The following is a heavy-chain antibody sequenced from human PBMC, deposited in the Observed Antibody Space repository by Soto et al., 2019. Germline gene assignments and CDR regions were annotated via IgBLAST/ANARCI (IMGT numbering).Heavy chain of an antibody. V-gene: IGHV1-8*01. Sequence: QVQLVQSGSEVRKPGASVKVSCKAYGYTFSTYDINWVRQAPGQGPEWMGRVSPNSGNTGYAQKFQGRLTMTRNTSISTAYMELSSLASEDTAVYYCSSWAGYSKWGQGTLVTVSS. CDR3: SSWAGYSK. J-gene: IGHJ4*02. CDR2: VSPNSGNT. D-gene: IGHD3-9*01. CDR1: GYTFSTYD.